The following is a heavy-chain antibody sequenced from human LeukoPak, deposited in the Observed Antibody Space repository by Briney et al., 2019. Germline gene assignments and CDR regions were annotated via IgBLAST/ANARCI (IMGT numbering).Heavy chain of an antibody. D-gene: IGHD6-13*01. CDR1: GGAFSSYA. Sequence: SVKVSCKASGGAFSSYAISWVRQAPGQGLEWMGGIIPIFGTANYAQKFQGRVTITADKSTSTAYMELSSLRSEDTAVYYCASLYSSSWPPREYYFDYWGQGTLATVSS. J-gene: IGHJ4*02. CDR3: ASLYSSSWPPREYYFDY. V-gene: IGHV1-69*06. CDR2: IIPIFGTA.